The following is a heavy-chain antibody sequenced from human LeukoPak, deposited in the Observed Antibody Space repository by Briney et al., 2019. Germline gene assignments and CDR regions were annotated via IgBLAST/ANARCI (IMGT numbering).Heavy chain of an antibody. CDR1: GFTFSSYE. J-gene: IGHJ4*02. CDR2: ISSSGSTI. CDR3: ASAVGYCSSTSCFSDY. V-gene: IGHV3-48*03. D-gene: IGHD2-2*01. Sequence: GGSLRLSCAASGFTFSSYEMNWVRQAPGKGLEWVSYISSSGSTIYYADSVKGRFTISRDNAKNSLYLQMNSLRAEDTAVYYCASAVGYCSSTSCFSDYWGQGTLVTVSS.